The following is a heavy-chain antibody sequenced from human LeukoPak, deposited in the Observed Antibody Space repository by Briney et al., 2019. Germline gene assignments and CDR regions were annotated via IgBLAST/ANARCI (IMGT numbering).Heavy chain of an antibody. CDR1: GGSFSGYY. D-gene: IGHD3-10*01. V-gene: IGHV4-34*01. CDR3: ASNMVRGPGLWYDGMYV. CDR2: INHSGST. Sequence: SETLSLTCAVYGGSFSGYYWSWIRQPPGKGLEWIGEINHSGSTNYNPSLKSRVTISVDTSKNQFSMKLSSVTAADTAVYYCASNMVRGPGLWYDGMYVWGKGTTVTVSS. J-gene: IGHJ6*04.